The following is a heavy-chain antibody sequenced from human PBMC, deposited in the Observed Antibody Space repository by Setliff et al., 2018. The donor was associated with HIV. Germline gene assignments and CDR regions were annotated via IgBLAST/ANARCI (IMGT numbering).Heavy chain of an antibody. CDR3: ARGGAFDWLFLDV. Sequence: LSLTCTVSGGPIRSHYWSWIRQPPGKGLEWIGYIYDSGSTNYNPSLKSRVTISVDTSKNQFSLKLSSVTAADTAVYYCARGGAFDWLFLDVWGKGTTVTVSS. CDR1: GGPIRSHY. CDR2: IYDSGST. V-gene: IGHV4-59*11. J-gene: IGHJ6*04. D-gene: IGHD3-9*01.